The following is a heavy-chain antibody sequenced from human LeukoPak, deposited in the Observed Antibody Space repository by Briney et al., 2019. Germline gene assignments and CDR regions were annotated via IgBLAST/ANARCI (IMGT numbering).Heavy chain of an antibody. CDR2: INPNSGGT. D-gene: IGHD3-10*01. CDR3: ASRLGADREAYYFDY. V-gene: IGHV1-2*06. CDR1: GYTFTGYY. J-gene: IGHJ4*02. Sequence: ASVKVSCKASGYTFTGYYMHWVRQAPGQGLEWMGRINPNSGGTNYAQKFQGRVTMTRDTSISTAYMELSRLRSDDTAVYYCASRLGADREAYYFDYWGQGTLVTVSS.